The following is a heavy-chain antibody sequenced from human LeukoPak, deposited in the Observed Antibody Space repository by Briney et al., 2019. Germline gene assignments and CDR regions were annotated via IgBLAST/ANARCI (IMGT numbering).Heavy chain of an antibody. J-gene: IGHJ4*02. CDR2: IWYDGSNK. CDR1: GFTFSSCA. V-gene: IGHV3-33*06. CDR3: AKVSHYYDSSGYFDY. Sequence: PGGSLRLSCAASGFTFSSCALSWVRQAPGKGLEWVAVIWYDGSNKYYADSVKGRFTISRDNSKSTLYLQMNSLRAKDTAVYYCAKVSHYYDSSGYFDYWGQGTLVTVSS. D-gene: IGHD3-22*01.